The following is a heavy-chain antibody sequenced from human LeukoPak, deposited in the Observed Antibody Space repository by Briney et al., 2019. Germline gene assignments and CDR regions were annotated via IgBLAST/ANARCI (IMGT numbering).Heavy chain of an antibody. Sequence: GGSLRLSCAASGFTFSSYAMNWVRQAPGKGLEWVSAISGSGGNTYYADSVKGRFTISRDNAKNTLYLQMNSLRAEDTAVYYCARGADTGYSSDSWGQGTLVTVSS. CDR1: GFTFSSYA. J-gene: IGHJ5*02. CDR3: ARGADTGYSSDS. D-gene: IGHD6-19*01. V-gene: IGHV3-23*01. CDR2: ISGSGGNT.